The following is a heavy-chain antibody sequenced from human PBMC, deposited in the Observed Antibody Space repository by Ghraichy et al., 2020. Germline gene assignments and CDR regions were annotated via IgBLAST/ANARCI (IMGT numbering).Heavy chain of an antibody. D-gene: IGHD2/OR15-2a*01. CDR2: ISAYNGNT. CDR3: ARDGLGLFYGRNGFDY. Sequence: ASVKVSCKASGYTFTTYGISWVRQAPGQGLEWMGWISAYNGNTNYAQNLQGRVTMTTDTSTSTAYMELRSLISDDTAVYYCARDGLGLFYGRNGFDYWGQGTLVTVSS. CDR1: GYTFTTYG. J-gene: IGHJ4*02. V-gene: IGHV1-18*04.